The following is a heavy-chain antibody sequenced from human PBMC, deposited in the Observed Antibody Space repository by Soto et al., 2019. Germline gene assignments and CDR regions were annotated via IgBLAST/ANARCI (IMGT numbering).Heavy chain of an antibody. Sequence: PSETLSLTCTVSGGSVSSGSYYWSWIRQPPGKGLEWIGYIYYSGSTNYNPSLKSRVTISVDTSKNQFSLKLSSVTAADTAVYYCARVIAAAVYYGMDVWGQGTTVTVSS. D-gene: IGHD6-13*01. CDR2: IYYSGST. CDR1: GGSVSSGSYY. V-gene: IGHV4-61*01. CDR3: ARVIAAAVYYGMDV. J-gene: IGHJ6*02.